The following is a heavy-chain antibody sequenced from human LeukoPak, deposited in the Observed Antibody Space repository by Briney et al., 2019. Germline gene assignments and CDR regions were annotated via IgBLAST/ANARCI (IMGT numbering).Heavy chain of an antibody. J-gene: IGHJ6*03. Sequence: ASETLSPTCTVSGYSISSGYFWGWIRQPPGKGLEWIGTIYNSGSTYYNASLESRVTISVDTSKNQFSLKLSSVTAADTAVYYCAREKGRYYYGSGTRTHYYMDVWGKGTTVTISS. D-gene: IGHD3-10*01. CDR3: AREKGRYYYGSGTRTHYYMDV. CDR2: IYNSGST. CDR1: GYSISSGYF. V-gene: IGHV4-38-2*02.